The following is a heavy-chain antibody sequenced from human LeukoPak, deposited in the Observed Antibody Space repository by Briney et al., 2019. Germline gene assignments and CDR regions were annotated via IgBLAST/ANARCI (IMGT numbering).Heavy chain of an antibody. CDR2: ISGSGGST. CDR1: GFTFSSYA. V-gene: IGHV3-23*01. CDR3: AKGTYYDFWSGYFDY. Sequence: GGSLRLSCAASGFTFSSYAMSWVRQAPGKGLEWVSAISGSGGSTYYADSVKGRFTISRDNSKNTLYLQMNSLRAEDTAVYYCAKGTYYDFWSGYFDYWGQGTLVTVSS. D-gene: IGHD3-3*01. J-gene: IGHJ4*02.